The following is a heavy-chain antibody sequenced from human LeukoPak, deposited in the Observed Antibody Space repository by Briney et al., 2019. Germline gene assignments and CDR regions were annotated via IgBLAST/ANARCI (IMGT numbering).Heavy chain of an antibody. CDR2: IYSDNT. J-gene: IGHJ4*02. D-gene: IGHD4/OR15-4a*01. Sequence: SGGSLRLSCAASGFTFSSYSMNWVRQAPGKGLEWVSFIYSDNTHYSDSVKGRFTISRDNSKNTLYLQMNSLRAEATAVYYCARRAGAYSHPYDYWGQGTLVTVSS. CDR1: GFTFSSYS. V-gene: IGHV3-53*01. CDR3: ARRAGAYSHPYDY.